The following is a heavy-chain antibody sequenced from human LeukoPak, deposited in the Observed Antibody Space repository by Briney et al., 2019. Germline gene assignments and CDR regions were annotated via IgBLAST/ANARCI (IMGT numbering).Heavy chain of an antibody. Sequence: GGSLRLSCAASGFTFSSYAMHWVRQAPGKGLEWVAVISYDGSNKYYADSVKGRFTISRDNSKNTLYLQMNSLRAEDTAVYYCAKDTVTTGYNWFDPWGQGTLVTVSS. V-gene: IGHV3-30-3*01. CDR2: ISYDGSNK. D-gene: IGHD4-17*01. CDR1: GFTFSSYA. CDR3: AKDTVTTGYNWFDP. J-gene: IGHJ5*02.